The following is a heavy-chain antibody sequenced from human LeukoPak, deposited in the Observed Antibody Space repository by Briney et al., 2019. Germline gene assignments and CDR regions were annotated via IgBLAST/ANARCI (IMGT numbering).Heavy chain of an antibody. CDR1: GYTFTGYY. D-gene: IGHD4-17*01. CDR3: ARDRVYGDYFHFDY. Sequence: ASVKVSCKASGYTFTGYYMHWVRQAPGQGLEWMGWINPNSGGTNYAQKFQGRVTMTRDTSISTAYMELSRLRSDDTAVYYCARDRVYGDYFHFDYWGQGTLVTVSS. CDR2: INPNSGGT. V-gene: IGHV1-2*02. J-gene: IGHJ4*02.